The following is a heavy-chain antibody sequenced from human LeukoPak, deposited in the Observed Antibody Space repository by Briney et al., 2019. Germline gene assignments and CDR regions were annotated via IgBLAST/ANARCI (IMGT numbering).Heavy chain of an antibody. V-gene: IGHV3-11*01. J-gene: IGHJ6*03. CDR3: AKAGNLGGSNYLYYYYYMDV. D-gene: IGHD1-26*01. CDR2: ISSSGDTI. Sequence: GGPLRLSCAASGFTFKDYYMNWIRQAPGKGLEWVSYISSSGDTIYHADSVKGRFTISRDNANNSMYLQMNSLRAEDTAVYYCAKAGNLGGSNYLYYYYYMDVWGKGTTVTISS. CDR1: GFTFKDYY.